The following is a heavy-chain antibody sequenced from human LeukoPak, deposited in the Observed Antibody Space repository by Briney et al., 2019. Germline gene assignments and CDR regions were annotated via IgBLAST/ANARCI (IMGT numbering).Heavy chain of an antibody. CDR1: GGSFSGYY. J-gene: IGHJ3*02. D-gene: IGHD2-2*01. Sequence: SETLSLTCAVYGGSFSGYYWSWIRQPPGKGLEWIGEISHSGSTNYNPSLKSRVTISVDTSKNQFSLKLSSVTAADTAVYYCARVGCSSTSCYLDAFDIWGQGTMVTVSS. V-gene: IGHV4-34*01. CDR2: ISHSGST. CDR3: ARVGCSSTSCYLDAFDI.